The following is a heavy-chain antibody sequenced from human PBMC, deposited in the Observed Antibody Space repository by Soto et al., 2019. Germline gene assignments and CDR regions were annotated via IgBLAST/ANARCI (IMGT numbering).Heavy chain of an antibody. D-gene: IGHD1-26*01. Sequence: PGGSLRLSCAASGFTFSSYGMHWVRQAPGKGLEWVAVISYDGSNKYYADSVKGRFTISRDNSKNTLYLQMNSLRAEDTAVYYCAKDFTGGSYLFDYWGQGTLVTVSS. CDR3: AKDFTGGSYLFDY. CDR1: GFTFSSYG. V-gene: IGHV3-30*18. CDR2: ISYDGSNK. J-gene: IGHJ4*02.